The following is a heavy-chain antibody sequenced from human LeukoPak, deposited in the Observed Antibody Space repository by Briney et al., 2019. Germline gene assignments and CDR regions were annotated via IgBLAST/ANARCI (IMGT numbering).Heavy chain of an antibody. V-gene: IGHV1-46*01. CDR2: INPSGGST. D-gene: IGHD2-21*02. CDR1: GYTFTSYY. Sequence: ASVKVSCKASGYTFTSYYMHWVRQAPGQGLEWMGIINPSGGSTSYAQKFQGRVTMTRDMSTSTVYMELSSLRSEDTAVYYCAGYCGGDCYAPDNFDYWGQGTLVTVSS. CDR3: AGYCGGDCYAPDNFDY. J-gene: IGHJ4*02.